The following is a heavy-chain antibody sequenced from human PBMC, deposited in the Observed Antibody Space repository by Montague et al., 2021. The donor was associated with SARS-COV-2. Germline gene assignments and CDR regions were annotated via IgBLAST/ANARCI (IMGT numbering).Heavy chain of an antibody. D-gene: IGHD2-15*01. CDR3: ARAVGGAKTATIES. CDR1: GGSINNYF. J-gene: IGHJ4*02. CDR2: MHHTGST. Sequence: SETLSLTCSVSGGSINNYFWGWIRQSPGKGLEWVGYMHHTGSTAYNPSLKSRVIISVDTSKTQISLKLSSVSAADTALYYCARAVGGAKTATIESWGQGTTVTVSS. V-gene: IGHV4-59*01.